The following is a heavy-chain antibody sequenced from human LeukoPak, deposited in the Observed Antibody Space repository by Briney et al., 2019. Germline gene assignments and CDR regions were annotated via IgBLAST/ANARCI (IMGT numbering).Heavy chain of an antibody. CDR3: ARSSEGRYYYDSSGYSYYYYYMDV. V-gene: IGHV4-39*07. D-gene: IGHD3-22*01. Sequence: SETLSLTCTVSGGSISSSSYHWGWIRQPPGKGLEWIGSIYYSGSIYYNPSLKSRVTISVDTSKNQFSLKLSSVTAADTAAYYCARSSEGRYYYDSSGYSYYYYYMDVWGKGTTVTISS. CDR1: GGSISSSSYH. J-gene: IGHJ6*03. CDR2: IYYSGSI.